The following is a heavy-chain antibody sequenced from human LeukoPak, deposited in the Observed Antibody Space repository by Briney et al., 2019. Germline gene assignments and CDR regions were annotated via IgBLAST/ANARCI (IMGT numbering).Heavy chain of an antibody. V-gene: IGHV4-59*01. J-gene: IGHJ5*02. D-gene: IGHD2-2*01. Sequence: SETLSLTCSVSGGSISSYYWSWIRQPPGKGLEWIGYIYYSGSTNYNPSLKSRVTISVDTSKNHFSLKLTSVTAADTAVYYCARGRFDCSSTSCAAGSWFDPWGQGTLVTVSS. CDR2: IYYSGST. CDR3: ARGRFDCSSTSCAAGSWFDP. CDR1: GGSISSYY.